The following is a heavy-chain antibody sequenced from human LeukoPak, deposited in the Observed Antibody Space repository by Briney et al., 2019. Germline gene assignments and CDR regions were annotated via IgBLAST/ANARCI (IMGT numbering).Heavy chain of an antibody. CDR1: GFTFSSYS. V-gene: IGHV3-21*01. Sequence: PGGSLRLSCAASGFTFSSYSMNWVRQAPGKGLEWVSSISSSSSYIYYADSVKGRFTISRDNAKNSLYLQMNSLRAEDTAVYYCARDLVMEYGDYPEWGQGTLVTVSS. D-gene: IGHD4-17*01. CDR2: ISSSSSYI. CDR3: ARDLVMEYGDYPE. J-gene: IGHJ4*02.